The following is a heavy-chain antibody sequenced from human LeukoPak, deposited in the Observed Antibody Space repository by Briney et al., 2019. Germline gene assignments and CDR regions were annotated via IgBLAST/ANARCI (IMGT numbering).Heavy chain of an antibody. CDR2: IYYSGST. D-gene: IGHD1-26*01. CDR3: ARERELQFQH. Sequence: SETLSLTCTVSGGSISSSSYYWGWIRQPPGKGLEWIGYIYYSGSTYYNPSLKSRVTISVDTSKNQFSLKLSSVTAADTAVYYCARERELQFQHWGQGTLVTVSS. J-gene: IGHJ1*01. V-gene: IGHV4-39*02. CDR1: GGSISSSSYY.